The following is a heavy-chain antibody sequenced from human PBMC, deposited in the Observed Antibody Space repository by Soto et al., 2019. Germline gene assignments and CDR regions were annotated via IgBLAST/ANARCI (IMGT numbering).Heavy chain of an antibody. V-gene: IGHV1-69*13. Sequence: SVKVSCKAPGDTFNSYGISWVRQAPGQGLEWMGGIVPMFGTTNLALKFEDRVTITADELTTTVYMEIRGLTSEDTAVYYCARDLAAVHLWAAFDVWGHGTRVTVSS. J-gene: IGHJ3*01. CDR2: IVPMFGTT. CDR3: ARDLAAVHLWAAFDV. D-gene: IGHD6-13*01. CDR1: GDTFNSYG.